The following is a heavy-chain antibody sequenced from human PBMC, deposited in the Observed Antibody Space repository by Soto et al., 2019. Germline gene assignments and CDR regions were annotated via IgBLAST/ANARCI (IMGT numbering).Heavy chain of an antibody. D-gene: IGHD4-17*01. CDR2: IYYSGST. CDR3: ARLSTVTTSYYFDY. V-gene: IGHV4-59*08. CDR1: GGSISSYY. Sequence: SETLSLTCTVSGGSISSYYWSWIRQPPGKGLEWIGDIYYSGSTNYNPSLKSRVTISVDTSKNQFSLKLSSVTAADTAVYYCARLSTVTTSYYFDYWGQGTLVTVSS. J-gene: IGHJ4*02.